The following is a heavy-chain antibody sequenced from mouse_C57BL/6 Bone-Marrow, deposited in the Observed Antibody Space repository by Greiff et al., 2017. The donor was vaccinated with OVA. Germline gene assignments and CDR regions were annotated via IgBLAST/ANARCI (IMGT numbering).Heavy chain of an antibody. CDR2: FYPGSGSI. Sequence: QVQLQQSGAELVKPGASVKLSCKASGYTFTEYTIHWVKQRSGQGLEWIGWFYPGSGSIKYNEKFKDKATLTADKSSSTVYMELSRLTSEDSAVYFCARHEEEEETAQAKAWFAYWGQGTLVTVSA. V-gene: IGHV1-62-2*01. CDR3: ARHEEEEETAQAKAWFAY. J-gene: IGHJ3*01. D-gene: IGHD3-2*02. CDR1: GYTFTEYT.